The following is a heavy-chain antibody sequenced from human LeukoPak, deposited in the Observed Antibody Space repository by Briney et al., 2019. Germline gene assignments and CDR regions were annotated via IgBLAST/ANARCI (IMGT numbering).Heavy chain of an antibody. D-gene: IGHD3-3*01. V-gene: IGHV3-11*01. CDR1: GFTLSDYY. Sequence: PGGSLRLSCAASGFTLSDYYMSWIRQAPGKGLEWVSYISSSGSTIYYADSVKGRFTISRDNAKNSLYLQMNSLRAEDTAVYYCAGTYWSGYYFFSLNYYGMDVWGQGTTVTVSS. J-gene: IGHJ6*02. CDR3: AGTYWSGYYFFSLNYYGMDV. CDR2: ISSSGSTI.